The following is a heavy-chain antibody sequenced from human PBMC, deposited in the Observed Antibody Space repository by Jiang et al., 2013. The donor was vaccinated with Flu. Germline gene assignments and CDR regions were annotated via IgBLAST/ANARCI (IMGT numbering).Heavy chain of an antibody. CDR2: IYWNDDK. V-gene: IGHV2-5*01. CDR1: GFSLSTSGVG. J-gene: IGHJ4*02. CDR3: AHRRQNTMVRGYYFDY. Sequence: KPTQTLTLTCTFSGFSLSTSGVGVGWIRQPPGKALEWLALIYWNDDKRYSPSLKSRLTITKDTSKNQVVLTMTNMDPVDTATYYCAHRRQNTMVRGYYFDYWGQGTLVTVSS. D-gene: IGHD3-10*01.